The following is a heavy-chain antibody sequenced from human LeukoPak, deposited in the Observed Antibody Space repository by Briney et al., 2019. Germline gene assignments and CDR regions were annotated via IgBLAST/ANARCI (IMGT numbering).Heavy chain of an antibody. CDR3: ARRSESGYSSSWHPSFDY. V-gene: IGHV3-23*01. Sequence: GGSLRLSCAASGFTFSNYAMNWVRQAPGKGLEWVSGIRVTDDTYYADSVKGRLTISRDNSKNTLYLQMNSLRAEDTAVYYCARRSESGYSSSWHPSFDYWGQGTLVTVSS. J-gene: IGHJ4*02. D-gene: IGHD6-13*01. CDR1: GFTFSNYA. CDR2: IRVTDDT.